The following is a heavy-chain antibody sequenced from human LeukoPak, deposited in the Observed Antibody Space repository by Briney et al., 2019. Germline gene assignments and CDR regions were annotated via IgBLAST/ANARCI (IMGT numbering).Heavy chain of an antibody. V-gene: IGHV1-69*05. CDR1: GGTFSSYA. Sequence: SSVKVSCKASGGTFSSYAISWVRQAPGQGLEWMGRIIPIFGTANYAQKFQGRVTITTDESTSTAYMELSSLRSEDTAVYYCARGRSLGALQWLVTEYFQHWGQGTLVTVSS. J-gene: IGHJ1*01. D-gene: IGHD6-19*01. CDR2: IIPIFGTA. CDR3: ARGRSLGALQWLVTEYFQH.